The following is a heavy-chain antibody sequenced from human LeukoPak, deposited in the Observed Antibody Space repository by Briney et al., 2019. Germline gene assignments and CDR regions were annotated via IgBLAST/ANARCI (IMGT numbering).Heavy chain of an antibody. CDR1: GYTLSVLP. CDR3: ATRTVPTAIHSAFDI. D-gene: IGHD2-2*02. CDR2: YEPEDGET. V-gene: IGHV1-24*01. Sequence: ASVKVSCKSSGYTLSVLPIHWVRQAPGKGLECMGGYEPEDGETFYTQEFQGRVTMAEDISTDTAYMELSSLRSDDTAMYYCATRTVPTAIHSAFDIWGQGTMVTVSS. J-gene: IGHJ3*02.